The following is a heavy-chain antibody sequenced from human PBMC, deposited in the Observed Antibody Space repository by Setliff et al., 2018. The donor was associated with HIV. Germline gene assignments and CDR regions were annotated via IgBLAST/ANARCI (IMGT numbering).Heavy chain of an antibody. CDR3: ARTRSGGSSVYYFYYLDV. V-gene: IGHV1-8*01. D-gene: IGHD2-15*01. Sequence: ASVKVSCKASGYTSTSYDINWVRQATGQGLEWMGWMNPDSGNTGSEQNFQGRLTITWNTPISTAYMELGSLGFDDTAVYFCARTRSGGSSVYYFYYLDVWGQGTAFTVAS. CDR1: GYTSTSYD. J-gene: IGHJ6*03. CDR2: MNPDSGNT.